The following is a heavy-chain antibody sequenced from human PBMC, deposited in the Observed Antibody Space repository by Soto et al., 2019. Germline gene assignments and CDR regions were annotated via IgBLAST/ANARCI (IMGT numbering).Heavy chain of an antibody. CDR2: IYYSGST. CDR3: ATGPYYYGMDV. J-gene: IGHJ6*02. CDR1: GGSVSSGSNY. Sequence: QVQLQESGPGLVKPSETLSLTCTVSGGSVSSGSNYWSWIRQPPGKGLEWIGYIYYSGSTNYNPSLKSRVTISIATSKNQFSLKLSSVTAADTAVYYCATGPYYYGMDVWGQGTTVTVSS. V-gene: IGHV4-61*01.